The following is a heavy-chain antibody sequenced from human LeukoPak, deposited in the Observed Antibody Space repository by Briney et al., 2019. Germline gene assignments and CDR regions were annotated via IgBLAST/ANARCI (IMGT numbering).Heavy chain of an antibody. J-gene: IGHJ4*02. CDR3: ARGGSYWNYDC. Sequence: SETLSLTCTVSGYSISSGYYWGWIRQPPGKGLEWIGSIYHSGSTYYNPSLKSRVTISVDTSKNQFSLKLSSVTAPATAVYYFARGGSYWNYDCWGQGTLVTVSS. CDR1: GYSISSGYY. D-gene: IGHD3-16*01. CDR2: IYHSGST. V-gene: IGHV4-38-2*02.